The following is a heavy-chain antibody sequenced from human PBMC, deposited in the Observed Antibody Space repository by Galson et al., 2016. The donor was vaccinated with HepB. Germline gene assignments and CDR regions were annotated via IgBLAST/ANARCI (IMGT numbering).Heavy chain of an antibody. V-gene: IGHV3-23*01. Sequence: SLRLSCAASGFTFSDYAMSWVRQAPGKGLEWASAITNSGGSTYYADSVKGRFTMSRDNSKNTLYVQMNSLRAEDTAVYYCAREGIPVEHSPTPYYMDVWGKGTTVTVSS. J-gene: IGHJ6*03. CDR3: AREGIPVEHSPTPYYMDV. CDR1: GFTFSDYA. D-gene: IGHD2-2*01. CDR2: ITNSGGST.